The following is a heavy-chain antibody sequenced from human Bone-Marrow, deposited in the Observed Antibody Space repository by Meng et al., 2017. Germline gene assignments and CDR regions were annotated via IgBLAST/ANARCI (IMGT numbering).Heavy chain of an antibody. CDR3: ARENTSVWDLDC. CDR2: IRPDNGNT. D-gene: IGHD6-19*01. CDR1: GYNFTDFV. V-gene: IGHV1-18*01. Sequence: ASVKVSCKASGYNFTDFVVTWVRRAPGQGLEWMGWIRPDNGNTKSAQNFEARVTLTTDTSTSTAYMELRSLKSDDTAIYYCARENTSVWDLDCWGQGTLVTVSS. J-gene: IGHJ4*02.